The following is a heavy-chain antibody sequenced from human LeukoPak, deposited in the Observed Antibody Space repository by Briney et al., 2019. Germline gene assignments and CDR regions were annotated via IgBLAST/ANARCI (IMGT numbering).Heavy chain of an antibody. D-gene: IGHD3-22*01. CDR2: IYYSGST. J-gene: IGHJ6*02. Sequence: SQTLSLTCTVSGGSISSGGYYWSWIRQHPGKGLEWIGYIYYSGSTYYNPSLKSRVTISVDTSKNQFSLKLSSVTAADTAVYYCARELVVKDYYYGMDVWGQGTTVTVSS. V-gene: IGHV4-31*03. CDR1: GGSISSGGYY. CDR3: ARELVVKDYYYGMDV.